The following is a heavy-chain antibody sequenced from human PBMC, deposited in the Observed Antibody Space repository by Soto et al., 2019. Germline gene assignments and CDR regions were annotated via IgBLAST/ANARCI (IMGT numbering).Heavy chain of an antibody. V-gene: IGHV4-31*03. CDR1: GGSISSGGYY. D-gene: IGHD3-16*01. CDR3: ALRLSDPGRLYFDY. Sequence: QVQLQESGPGLVKPSQTLSITCTVSGGSISSGGYYWSWIRQHPGKGLEWIGYIYYSGSTDYNAFLKSRVTISVDSSKTQFSLKLSSVPTADTAVYYSALRLSDPGRLYFDYWGQGTLVTVSS. CDR2: IYYSGST. J-gene: IGHJ4*02.